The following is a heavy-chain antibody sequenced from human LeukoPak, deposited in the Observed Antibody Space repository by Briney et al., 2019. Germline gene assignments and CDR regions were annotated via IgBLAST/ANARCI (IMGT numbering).Heavy chain of an antibody. J-gene: IGHJ4*02. CDR1: GFTSSSYG. CDR3: TRDPSYGDYALGDY. V-gene: IGHV3-33*01. D-gene: IGHD4-17*01. CDR2: IWYDGSNK. Sequence: GGSLRLSCAASGFTSSSYGMHWVRQAPGKGLEWVAVIWYDGSNKYYADSVKGRFTISRDNSKNTLYLQMNSLRAEDTAVYYCTRDPSYGDYALGDYWGQGTLVTVSS.